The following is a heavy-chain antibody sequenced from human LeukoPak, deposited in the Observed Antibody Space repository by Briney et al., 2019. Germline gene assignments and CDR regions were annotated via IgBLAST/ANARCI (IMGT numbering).Heavy chain of an antibody. V-gene: IGHV3-48*02. J-gene: IGHJ3*02. CDR1: GFTFSKYT. CDR2: VSSSSSAI. CDR3: ARESRENAMNAFDI. Sequence: PGGSLRLSCAASGFTFSKYTMNWVRQAPGEGLEWVSYVSSSSSAIYYADSVKGRFTISRDNAKNSLYLQMNSLRDEDTAVYYCARESRENAMNAFDIWGQGTMVTVSS. D-gene: IGHD2/OR15-2a*01.